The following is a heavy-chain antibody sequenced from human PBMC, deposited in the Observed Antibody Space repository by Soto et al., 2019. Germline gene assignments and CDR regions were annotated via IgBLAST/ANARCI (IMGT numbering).Heavy chain of an antibody. CDR3: ARDRAKWKDYYYYGMDV. CDR2: IYYSGGT. J-gene: IGHJ6*02. V-gene: IGHV4-30-4*01. Sequence: QVQLQESGPGLVKPSQTLSLTCTVSGGSISSGDDFWTWIRQPPGKGLEWIGYIYYSGGTYYNPSLKSRLTMSVDTAKNKFSPKLSSVTAADTAVYYCARDRAKWKDYYYYGMDVWGQGTTVTVSS. D-gene: IGHD1-20*01. CDR1: GGSISSGDDF.